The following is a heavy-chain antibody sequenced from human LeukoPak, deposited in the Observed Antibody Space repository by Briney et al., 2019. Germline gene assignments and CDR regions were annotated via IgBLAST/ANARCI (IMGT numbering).Heavy chain of an antibody. J-gene: IGHJ4*02. Sequence: ASVKVSCKASGYTFTGYYMHWVRQAPGQGLEWMGWINPNSGGTNYAQKFQGRVTMTRDTSISTAYMELSRLRSDDTAVYYCARGGQTAYYDFWSGYYYDYWGQGTLVTVSS. V-gene: IGHV1-2*02. CDR2: INPNSGGT. D-gene: IGHD3-3*01. CDR3: ARGGQTAYYDFWSGYYYDY. CDR1: GYTFTGYY.